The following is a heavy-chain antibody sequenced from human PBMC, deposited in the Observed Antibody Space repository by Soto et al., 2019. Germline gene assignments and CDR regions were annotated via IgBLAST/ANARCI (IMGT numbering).Heavy chain of an antibody. V-gene: IGHV3-23*01. CDR2: ISGRGDTT. J-gene: IGHJ3*02. D-gene: IGHD6-13*01. Sequence: GGSLRLSCAASGFSFSNYAMSWVRQAPGKGLEWVSGISGRGDTTLYVDSVKGRFTISRDNSKNTLYLQMNSLRAEDTAVFFCAKDPWYSFNWDAFDIWGQGIMVTVSS. CDR3: AKDPWYSFNWDAFDI. CDR1: GFSFSNYA.